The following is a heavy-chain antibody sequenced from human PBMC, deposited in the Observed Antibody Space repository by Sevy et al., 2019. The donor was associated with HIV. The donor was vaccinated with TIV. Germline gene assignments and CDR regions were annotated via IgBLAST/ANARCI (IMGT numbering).Heavy chain of an antibody. CDR2: IYYSGST. Sequence: SETLSLTCTVSGGSISSYYWSWIRQPPGKGLEWIGYIYYSGSTNYNPSLKSRVTISVDTSKNQFSLKLSSVTAADTAMYYCARRVVGATPWFDPWGQGTLVTVSS. CDR3: ARRVVGATPWFDP. CDR1: GGSISSYY. V-gene: IGHV4-59*12. J-gene: IGHJ5*02. D-gene: IGHD1-26*01.